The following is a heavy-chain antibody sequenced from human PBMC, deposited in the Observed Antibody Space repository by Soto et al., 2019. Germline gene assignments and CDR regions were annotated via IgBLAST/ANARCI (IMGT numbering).Heavy chain of an antibody. CDR1: GRTFSSYA. CDR3: AGDRSGWFVLIGECGMDV. Sequence: SVKVSCKASGRTFSSYAISCVRQAPGQGLEWMGGIIPIFGTANYAQKFQGRGKITADETTSTANMELSSLRSEDTAVYYCAGDRSGWFVLIGECGMDVWGQGTTVTVSS. V-gene: IGHV1-69*13. J-gene: IGHJ6*02. CDR2: IIPIFGTA. D-gene: IGHD3-10*01.